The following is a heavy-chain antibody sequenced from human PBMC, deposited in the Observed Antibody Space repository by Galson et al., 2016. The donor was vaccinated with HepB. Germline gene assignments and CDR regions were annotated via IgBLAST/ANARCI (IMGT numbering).Heavy chain of an antibody. Sequence: SETLSLTCAVSGASISDSNWWTWVRHVPGKGLEWIGEIYHTGTSNNNPFLSSRFTLSVDNSRNLFSLNLNSVTAADTAVYYCARASIFPGARMVFDSWGQGILVTVSS. D-gene: IGHD2-2*01. CDR2: IYHTGTS. CDR1: GASISDSNW. CDR3: ARASIFPGARMVFDS. V-gene: IGHV4-4*02. J-gene: IGHJ5*01.